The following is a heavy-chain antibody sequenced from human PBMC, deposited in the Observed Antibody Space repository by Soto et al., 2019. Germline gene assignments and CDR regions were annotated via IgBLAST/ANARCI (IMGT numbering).Heavy chain of an antibody. D-gene: IGHD1-20*01. CDR3: ARNGITGTTEGNAFDI. V-gene: IGHV1-69*06. CDR1: GGTFSSYA. CDR2: IIPIFGTA. J-gene: IGHJ3*02. Sequence: QVQLVQSGAEVKKPGSSVKVSCKASGGTFSSYAISWVRQAPGQGLEWMGGIIPIFGTANYAQKFQGRVTITSEKSTSTAYMELSSLRSEDTAVYYCARNGITGTTEGNAFDIWGQGTMVTVSS.